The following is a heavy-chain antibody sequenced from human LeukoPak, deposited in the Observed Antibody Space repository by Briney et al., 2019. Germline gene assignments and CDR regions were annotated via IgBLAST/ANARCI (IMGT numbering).Heavy chain of an antibody. V-gene: IGHV4-34*01. J-gene: IGHJ4*02. CDR3: ARLGDSSGCYLDY. CDR2: INHSGST. Sequence: SETLSLTCAVYGGSFSGYYWSWIRQPPGKGLEWIGEINHSGSTNYNPSLKSRVTISVDTSKNQFSLKLSSVTAADTAVYYCARLGDSSGCYLDYWGQGTLVTVSS. D-gene: IGHD3-22*01. CDR1: GGSFSGYY.